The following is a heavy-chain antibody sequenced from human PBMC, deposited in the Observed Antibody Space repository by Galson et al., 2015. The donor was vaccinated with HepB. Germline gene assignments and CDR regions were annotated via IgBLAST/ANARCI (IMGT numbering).Heavy chain of an antibody. Sequence: SLRLSCAASGFTFSSYWMHWVRQAPGKGLVWVSRINSDGSSTSYADSVKGRFTISRDNAKNTLYLQMNSLRAEDTAVYYCARDIVVVPAAISDAFDIWGQGTMVTVSS. CDR1: GFTFSSYW. V-gene: IGHV3-74*01. J-gene: IGHJ3*02. CDR2: INSDGSST. CDR3: ARDIVVVPAAISDAFDI. D-gene: IGHD2-2*01.